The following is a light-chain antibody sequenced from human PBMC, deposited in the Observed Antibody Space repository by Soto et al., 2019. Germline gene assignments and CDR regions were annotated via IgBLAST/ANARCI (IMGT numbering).Light chain of an antibody. CDR1: QSISSW. Sequence: DIQMTQSPSTLSASVGDRVTITCRASQSISSWLAWYQQKPGKAPKLLIYDASSLESGVPSRFSGSGSATEFTLTISSLQPDDFATYYCQQYNNYWTFGQGARW. CDR2: DAS. CDR3: QQYNNYWT. J-gene: IGKJ1*01. V-gene: IGKV1-5*01.